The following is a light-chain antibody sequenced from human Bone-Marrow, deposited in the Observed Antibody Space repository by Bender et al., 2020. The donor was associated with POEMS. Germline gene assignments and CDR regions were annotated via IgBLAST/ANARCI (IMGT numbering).Light chain of an antibody. Sequence: QSALTQPASVSESPGQSITISCSGSSSDIGTYNFVSWYQQHPGKAPRLMIYEVNKRPSGVSNRFSGFKSGNTASLTISGLQAEDEADYYCSSYARSSAWVFGGGTKLTVL. CDR1: SSDIGTYNF. J-gene: IGLJ3*02. CDR3: SSYARSSAWV. V-gene: IGLV2-23*02. CDR2: EVN.